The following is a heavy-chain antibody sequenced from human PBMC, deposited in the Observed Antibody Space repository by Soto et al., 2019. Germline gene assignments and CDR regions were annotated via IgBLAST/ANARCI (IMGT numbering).Heavy chain of an antibody. CDR1: GFTFSSYG. J-gene: IGHJ6*02. V-gene: IGHV3-33*01. D-gene: IGHD6-13*01. CDR2: IWYDGSNK. CDR3: ARDKQQNFYYYYYGMDV. Sequence: PRESLRISCAASGFTFSSYGMHWVRQAPGKGLEWVAVIWYDGSNKYYADSVKGRFTISRDNSKNTLYLQMNSLRAEDTAVYYCARDKQQNFYYYYYGMDVWGQGTTVTVSS.